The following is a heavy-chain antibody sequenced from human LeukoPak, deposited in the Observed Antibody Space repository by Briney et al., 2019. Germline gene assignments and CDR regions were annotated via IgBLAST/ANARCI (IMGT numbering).Heavy chain of an antibody. D-gene: IGHD6-13*01. J-gene: IGHJ5*02. Sequence: SETLSLTCTVSGGSISSYYWSWIRQPPGKGLEWIGEINHSGSTNYNPSLKSRVTISVDTSKNQFSLKLSSVTAADTAVYYCAREPAAGTGLDWFDPWGQGTLVTVSS. V-gene: IGHV4-34*01. CDR3: AREPAAGTGLDWFDP. CDR2: INHSGST. CDR1: GGSISSYY.